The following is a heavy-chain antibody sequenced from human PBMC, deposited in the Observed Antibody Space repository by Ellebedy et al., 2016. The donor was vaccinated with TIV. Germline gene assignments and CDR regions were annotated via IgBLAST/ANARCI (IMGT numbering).Heavy chain of an antibody. CDR1: GGSISSSSYY. V-gene: IGHV4-39*01. D-gene: IGHD3-10*01. J-gene: IGHJ6*02. Sequence: SETLSLTXTVSGGSISSSSYYWGWIRQPPGKGLEWIGSIYYSGSTYYNPSLKSRVTISVDTSKNQFSLKLSSVTAADTAVYYCARAIRGSGSGYYYYYGMDVWGQGTTVTVSS. CDR2: IYYSGST. CDR3: ARAIRGSGSGYYYYYGMDV.